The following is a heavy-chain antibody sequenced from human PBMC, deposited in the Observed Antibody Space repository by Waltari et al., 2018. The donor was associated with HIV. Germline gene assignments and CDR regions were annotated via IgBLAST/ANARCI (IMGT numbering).Heavy chain of an antibody. CDR1: GFTFGDYV. D-gene: IGHD3-3*01. Sequence: VQLVEAGGGLVQPGRALRLLWTASGFTFGDYVLSWFRQGPGKGLGWVGFIRSKAYGGTTEYAASVKGRFTISRDDSKSIAYLQMNSLKTEDTAVYYCTRDGLYYDFWSGYPGYWGQGTLVTVSS. CDR3: TRDGLYYDFWSGYPGY. J-gene: IGHJ4*02. V-gene: IGHV3-49*03. CDR2: IRSKAYGGTT.